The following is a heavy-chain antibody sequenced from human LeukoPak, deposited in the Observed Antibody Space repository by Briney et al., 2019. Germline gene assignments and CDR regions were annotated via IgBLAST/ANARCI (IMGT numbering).Heavy chain of an antibody. CDR3: ARAYGSGSYYDY. CDR1: GFTFSSYA. CDR2: ISSNGGST. V-gene: IGHV3-64*01. J-gene: IGHJ4*02. Sequence: HPGGSLRLSCAASGFTFSSYAMHWVRQAPGKGLEYVSAISSNGGSTYYANSVKGRFTISRDNSKNTLYLQMGSLRAEDMAVYYCARAYGSGSYYDYWGQGTLVTVSS. D-gene: IGHD3-10*01.